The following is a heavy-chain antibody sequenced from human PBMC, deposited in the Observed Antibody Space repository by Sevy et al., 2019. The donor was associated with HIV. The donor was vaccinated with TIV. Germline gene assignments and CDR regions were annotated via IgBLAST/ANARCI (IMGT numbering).Heavy chain of an antibody. Sequence: SETLSLTCTVSGGSINSYYWSWIRQPPGKGLEWIGYIYDSGSTNYNPSLKSRVTISIETSKNQFSLKMSSVPAEDTVFYYCARHSSGHYYYYYAVDDWGQGATVTVSS. CDR2: IYDSGST. J-gene: IGHJ6*02. V-gene: IGHV4-59*12. D-gene: IGHD3-22*01. CDR1: GGSINSYY. CDR3: ARHSSGHYYYYYAVDD.